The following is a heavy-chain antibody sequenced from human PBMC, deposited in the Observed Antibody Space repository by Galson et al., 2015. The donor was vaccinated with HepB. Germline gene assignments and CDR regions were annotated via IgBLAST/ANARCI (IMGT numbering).Heavy chain of an antibody. D-gene: IGHD4-17*01. CDR3: ARDVNGEGTIAEYFQH. V-gene: IGHV3-48*01. Sequence: SLRLSCAASGFTFSSYSMNWVRQAPGKGLEWVSYISSSSSTIYYADSVKGRSTISRDNAKNSLYLQMNSLRAEDTAVYYCARDVNGEGTIAEYFQHWGQGTLVTVSS. CDR1: GFTFSSYS. CDR2: ISSSSSTI. J-gene: IGHJ1*01.